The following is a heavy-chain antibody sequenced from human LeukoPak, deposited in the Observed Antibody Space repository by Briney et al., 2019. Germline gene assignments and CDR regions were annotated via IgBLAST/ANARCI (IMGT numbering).Heavy chain of an antibody. CDR3: AREGQGGGGFDY. J-gene: IGHJ4*02. V-gene: IGHV3-33*01. CDR2: IWYDGSNK. Sequence: PGRSLRLSCAASGFTFSSYGMHWVRQAAGKGLEGVAVIWYDGSNKYYADSVKGRFTISRDNSKNTLYLQMNSLRAEDTAVYYCAREGQGGGGFDYWGQGTLVTVSS. CDR1: GFTFSSYG. D-gene: IGHD2-21*01.